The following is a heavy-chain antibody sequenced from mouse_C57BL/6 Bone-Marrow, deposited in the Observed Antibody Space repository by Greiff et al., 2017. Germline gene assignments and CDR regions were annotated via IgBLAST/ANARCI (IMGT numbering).Heavy chain of an antibody. V-gene: IGHV1-81*01. CDR2: IYPRSGNT. D-gene: IGHD1-1*01. CDR3: ARGTSAGVERNYFGC. Sequence: VQLQQSGAELARPGASVKLSCKASGYTFTSYGISWVKQRTGQGLEWIGEIYPRSGNTYYNEKFKGKATLTADKSSSTAYMELRSLTSEDSAVYFCARGTSAGVERNYFGCWGQGTTLTVAS. J-gene: IGHJ2*01. CDR1: GYTFTSYG.